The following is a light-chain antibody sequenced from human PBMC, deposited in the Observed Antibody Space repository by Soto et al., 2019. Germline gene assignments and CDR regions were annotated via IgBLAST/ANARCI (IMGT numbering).Light chain of an antibody. CDR2: WAS. CDR3: QQSYSIPRT. V-gene: IGKV4-1*01. J-gene: IGKJ1*01. Sequence: DVLMTQSPDSLAVSLGERATINCTSSQSVLYTSNSKNYLAWYQQRPGQPPKLLVYWASTRDSEVPERFSGSGSGTDFSLTISSLQAEDVAVYYCQQSYSIPRTFGQGTKVAVK. CDR1: QSVLYTSNSKNY.